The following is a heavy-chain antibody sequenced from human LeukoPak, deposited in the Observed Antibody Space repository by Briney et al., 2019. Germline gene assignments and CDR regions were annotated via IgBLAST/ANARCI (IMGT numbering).Heavy chain of an antibody. D-gene: IGHD1-1*01. CDR2: ISSSSSYI. CDR3: TGTPFDY. CDR1: GFTFSSYS. Sequence: SGGSLRLSCAASGFTFSSYSMNWVRQAPGKGLEWVSSISSSSSYIYHADSVKGRFTISRDNAKNSLYLQMNSLRAEDTAVYYCTGTPFDYWGQGTLVTVSS. V-gene: IGHV3-21*01. J-gene: IGHJ4*02.